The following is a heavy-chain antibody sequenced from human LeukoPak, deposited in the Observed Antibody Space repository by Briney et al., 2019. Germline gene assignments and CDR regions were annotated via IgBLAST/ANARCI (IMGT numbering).Heavy chain of an antibody. CDR3: ARNLGITGTKYYFDY. V-gene: IGHV4-59*01. Sequence: PSETLSLTCTVSGGSISSDYWSWIRQPPGKGLEWIGYIYYSGSTNYNPSLKSRVTISVDTSKNQFSLKLSSVTAADTAVYYCARNLGITGTKYYFDYWGQGTLVTVSS. D-gene: IGHD1-20*01. CDR2: IYYSGST. J-gene: IGHJ4*02. CDR1: GGSISSDY.